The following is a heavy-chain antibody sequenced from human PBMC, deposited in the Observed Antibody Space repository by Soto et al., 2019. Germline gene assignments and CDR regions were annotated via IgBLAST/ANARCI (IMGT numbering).Heavy chain of an antibody. J-gene: IGHJ2*01. CDR1: GDTFSFYT. V-gene: IGHV1-69*02. Sequence: GASVKVSCKASGDTFSFYTINWVRQAPGLGLEWMGRVNPILSMSNYAQKFQGRVTMTADKSTSTAYMELRSLRSEDTAVYYCARGGSLYWYFDLWGRGTLVTVSS. CDR3: ARGGSLYWYFDL. D-gene: IGHD1-26*01. CDR2: VNPILSMS.